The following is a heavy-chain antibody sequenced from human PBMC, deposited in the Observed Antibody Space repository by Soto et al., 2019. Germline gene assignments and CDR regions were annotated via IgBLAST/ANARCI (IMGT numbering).Heavy chain of an antibody. Sequence: SETLSLTCTVSGGCISSSSYYWGWIRQPPGKGLEWIAYIYYSGTTDSNPSLKSRLTISVDTSKNQFSLNLRSVTAADTAVYYCARGEDTALTYWGQGILVTVSS. J-gene: IGHJ4*02. CDR1: GGCISSSSYY. CDR2: IYYSGTT. D-gene: IGHD2-21*02. V-gene: IGHV4-61*05. CDR3: ARGEDTALTY.